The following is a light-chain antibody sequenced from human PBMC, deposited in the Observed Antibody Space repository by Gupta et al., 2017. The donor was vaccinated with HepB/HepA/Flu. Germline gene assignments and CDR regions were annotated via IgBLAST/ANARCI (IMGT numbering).Light chain of an antibody. CDR1: QNLLYANNKDY. CDR2: WAS. CDR3: QQYYDIPIT. J-gene: IGKJ5*01. V-gene: IGKV4-1*01. Sequence: DIVMTQSPDSLAVSLGERATIHCKSSQNLLYANNKDYLAWYQKKPGQPPKLLISWASTRESGVPDRFSGSGSRTDFTLTISGLQADDVAVYYCQQYYDIPITFGQGTRLEIK.